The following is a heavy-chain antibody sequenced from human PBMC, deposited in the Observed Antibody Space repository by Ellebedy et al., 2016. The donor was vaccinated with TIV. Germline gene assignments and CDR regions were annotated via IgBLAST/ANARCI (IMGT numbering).Heavy chain of an antibody. CDR2: ISGSDGST. CDR1: GFTFSSYA. V-gene: IGHV3-23*01. D-gene: IGHD5-24*01. CDR3: AKSALVATISTDY. Sequence: GGSLRLSXAASGFTFSSYAMSWVRQAPGKGLEWVSAISGSDGSTYYADSVKGRFTISRDNSKNTLYLQMNSLRAEDTAVYYCAKSALVATISTDYWGQGTLVTVSS. J-gene: IGHJ4*02.